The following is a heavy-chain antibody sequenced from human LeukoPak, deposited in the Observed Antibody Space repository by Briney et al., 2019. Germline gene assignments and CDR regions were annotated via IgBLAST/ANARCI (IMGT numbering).Heavy chain of an antibody. Sequence: ASVKVSCKASGYTFTGYYMHWVRQAPGQGLEWMGWINPNSGNTGYVQKFQGRVTMTRNTSINTAYMELSSLRSEDTAVYYCARGMTQCMDVWGKGTTVTVSS. J-gene: IGHJ6*03. CDR1: GYTFTGYY. CDR2: INPNSGNT. D-gene: IGHD3-16*01. V-gene: IGHV1-8*02. CDR3: ARGMTQCMDV.